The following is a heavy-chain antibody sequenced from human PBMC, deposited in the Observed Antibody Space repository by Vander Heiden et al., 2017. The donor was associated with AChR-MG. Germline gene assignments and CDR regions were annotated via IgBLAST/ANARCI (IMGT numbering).Heavy chain of an antibody. CDR2: IISSSSCR. D-gene: IGHD6-19*01. J-gene: IGHJ4*02. CDR1: VFTRSGYS. Sequence: EVHRVDSGGRLATPGGAVRLPCAASVFTRSGYSMHWVRQGPGEGLGWVSCIISSSSCRYCEESVKGRFTISRDNAKTSLYLQMNSLRGEDTAVYYCARGGSGWPIGVGYWGQGTLVTVSS. CDR3: ARGGSGWPIGVGY. V-gene: IGHV3-21*01.